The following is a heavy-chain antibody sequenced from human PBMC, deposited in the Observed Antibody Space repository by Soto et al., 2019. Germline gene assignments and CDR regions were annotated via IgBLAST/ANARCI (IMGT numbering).Heavy chain of an antibody. CDR2: ISGGGGNT. V-gene: IGHV3-23*01. CDR3: AKERLGRGADY. CDR1: GFTFSNYA. J-gene: IGHJ4*02. Sequence: EVQLLESGGGLVQPGGSLRLSCAASGFTFSNYAMSWVRQTPGKGLEWVSTISGGGGNTSYPDSVKGRFTISRDNYKDTVYPQMNSLRAEDTATHYCAKERLGRGADYWGQGAVVTVTS.